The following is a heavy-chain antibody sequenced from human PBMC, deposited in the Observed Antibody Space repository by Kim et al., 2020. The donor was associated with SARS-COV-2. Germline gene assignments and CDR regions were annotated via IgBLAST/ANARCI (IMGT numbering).Heavy chain of an antibody. D-gene: IGHD3-10*01. J-gene: IGHJ5*02. CDR3: AREGSGSYNWLDP. Sequence: SQNVQGRVTITRDTSATTAYMELSSLTSKDTAVYYCAREGSGSYNWLDPWGQGTLVTVSS. V-gene: IGHV1-3*01.